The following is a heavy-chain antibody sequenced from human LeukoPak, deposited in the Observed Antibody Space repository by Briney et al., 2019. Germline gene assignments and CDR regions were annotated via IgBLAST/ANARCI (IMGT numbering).Heavy chain of an antibody. CDR3: ARAAEGQWQLLDY. V-gene: IGHV3-23*01. D-gene: IGHD2-15*01. J-gene: IGHJ4*02. CDR1: GFSFSSYI. Sequence: GGSLRLSCVGSGFSFSSYIVSWVRQAPGKGLEWVSGMSGSGGHTYYADSVKGRFTISRDNARNTLYLQMNSLRAEDTAVYYCARAAEGQWQLLDYWGQGTLVTVSS. CDR2: MSGSGGHT.